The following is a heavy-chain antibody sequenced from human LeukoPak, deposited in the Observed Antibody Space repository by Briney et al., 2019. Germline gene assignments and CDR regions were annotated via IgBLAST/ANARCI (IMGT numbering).Heavy chain of an antibody. CDR1: GGSMSSSSYY. D-gene: IGHD6-6*01. Sequence: SETLSLTCTVSGGSMSSSSYYWGWIRQPPGKGLEWIGSIYYSGSTYYNPSLKSRVTISVDTSKNQFSLKLSSVTAADTAVYYCARVRPEYSSSSPTLTNWFDPWGQGTLVTVSS. V-gene: IGHV4-39*07. CDR3: ARVRPEYSSSSPTLTNWFDP. CDR2: IYYSGST. J-gene: IGHJ5*02.